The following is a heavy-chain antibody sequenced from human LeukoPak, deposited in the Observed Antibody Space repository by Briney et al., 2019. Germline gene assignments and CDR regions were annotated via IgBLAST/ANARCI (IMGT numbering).Heavy chain of an antibody. CDR3: ARDWDDGRAERPA. CDR1: GFSVSGNY. CDR2: IYSGGDT. J-gene: IGHJ5*02. V-gene: IGHV3-53*01. D-gene: IGHD3-22*01. Sequence: GGSLRLSCAASGFSVSGNYMSWVRQAPGKGLDCVAVIYSGGDTYYADSVKGRFTISRDKSKNTVYLQMNSLRAEDTAVYYCARDWDDGRAERPAWGQGTLVTVSS.